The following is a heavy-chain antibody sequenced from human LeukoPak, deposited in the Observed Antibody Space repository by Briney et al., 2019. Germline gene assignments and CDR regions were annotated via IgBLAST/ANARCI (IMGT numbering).Heavy chain of an antibody. CDR3: AKVIAARPSNWFDP. Sequence: GGSPRLSCAASGFTFSSYGMHWVRQAPGKGLEWVAFIRYDGSNKYYADSVKGRFTISRDNFKNTLYLQMNSLRAEDTAVYYCAKVIAARPSNWFDPWGQGTLVTVSS. J-gene: IGHJ5*02. D-gene: IGHD6-6*01. CDR2: IRYDGSNK. V-gene: IGHV3-30*02. CDR1: GFTFSSYG.